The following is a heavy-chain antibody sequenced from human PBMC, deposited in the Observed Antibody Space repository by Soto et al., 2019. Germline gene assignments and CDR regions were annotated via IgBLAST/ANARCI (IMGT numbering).Heavy chain of an antibody. CDR1: GDSVSSNSAA. J-gene: IGHJ6*02. Sequence: SQTLSLTCAISGDSVSSNSAAWNWIRQSPSRGLEWLGRTYYRSKWYNDYAVSVKSRITINPDTSKNQFSLQLNSVTPEDTAVYYCARGGYDDYVWGSYRPPYSMDVWGQGTTVTVSS. D-gene: IGHD3-16*02. V-gene: IGHV6-1*01. CDR2: TYYRSKWYN. CDR3: ARGGYDDYVWGSYRPPYSMDV.